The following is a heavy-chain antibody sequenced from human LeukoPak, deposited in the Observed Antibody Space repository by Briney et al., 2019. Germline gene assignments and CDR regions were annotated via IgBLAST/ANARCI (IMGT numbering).Heavy chain of an antibody. CDR3: ARGVVVVITDAFDI. D-gene: IGHD3-22*01. J-gene: IGHJ3*02. CDR2: TYYSGST. Sequence: SQTLSLTCTVSGGSISSGGYYWIWIRHHPGKGLERIGYTYYSGSTYYNPSLKSRITISLDTSKNQFSLKLSSVTAADTAVYYCARGVVVVITDAFDIWGQGTMVTVSS. CDR1: GGSISSGGYY. V-gene: IGHV4-31*03.